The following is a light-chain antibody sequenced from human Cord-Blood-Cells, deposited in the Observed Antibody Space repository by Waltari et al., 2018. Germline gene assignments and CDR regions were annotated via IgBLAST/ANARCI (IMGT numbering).Light chain of an antibody. CDR2: RTN. V-gene: IGLV1-47*01. J-gene: IGLJ2*01. CDR1: SSNIGSNY. Sequence: QSVLTQPHSASGTPGQRVTISCSGSSSNIGSNYVYWYQQLPGTAPKLLIYRTNQRPSGVPDRFSGAKSGTSAALAISGLRSEDEAEYYGAAWDDSLSGPVFGGGTKLTVL. CDR3: AAWDDSLSGPV.